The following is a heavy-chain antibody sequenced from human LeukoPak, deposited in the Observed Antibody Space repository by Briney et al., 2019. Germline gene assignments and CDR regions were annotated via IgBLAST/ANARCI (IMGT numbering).Heavy chain of an antibody. CDR2: ISAYNGNT. CDR1: GYTFTSYG. D-gene: IGHD3-10*01. CDR3: ARAVITMVRGALPPSY. V-gene: IGHV1-18*01. Sequence: GASVKVSCKASGYTFTSYGISWVRQAPGRGLEWMGWISAYNGNTNYAQKLQGRVTMTTDTSTSTAYMELRSLRSDDTAVYYCARAVITMVRGALPPSYWGQGTLVTVSS. J-gene: IGHJ4*02.